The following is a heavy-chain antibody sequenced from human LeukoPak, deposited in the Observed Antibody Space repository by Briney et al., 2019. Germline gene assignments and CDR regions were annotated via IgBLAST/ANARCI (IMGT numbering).Heavy chain of an antibody. CDR1: GGSISSYY. D-gene: IGHD4-11*01. CDR2: IYYSGST. Sequence: PETLSLTCTVSGGSISSYYWSWIRQPPGKGLEWIGYIYYSGSTNYNPSLKSRVTISVDTSKNQFSLKLSSVTAADTAVYYCARGSNPYYYYYYYMDVWGKGTTVTVSS. J-gene: IGHJ6*03. V-gene: IGHV4-59*01. CDR3: ARGSNPYYYYYYYMDV.